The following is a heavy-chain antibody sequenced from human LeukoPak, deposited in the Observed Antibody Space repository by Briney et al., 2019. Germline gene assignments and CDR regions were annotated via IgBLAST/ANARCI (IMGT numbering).Heavy chain of an antibody. J-gene: IGHJ4*02. CDR2: VYHTGST. V-gene: IGHV4-34*01. CDR1: GGSLNDSY. Sequence: SETLSLTCAIYGGSLNDSYWSWIRHPPGRGREWIGEVYHTGSTNYNTSLKTRITISVDTSKNQFSLEVTSGTAADTAVYYCGRGPTRIFDYWGQGILVTVSS. CDR3: GRGPTRIFDY.